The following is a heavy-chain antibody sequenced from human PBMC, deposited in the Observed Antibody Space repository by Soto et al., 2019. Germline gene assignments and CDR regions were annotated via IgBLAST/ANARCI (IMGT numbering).Heavy chain of an antibody. CDR3: AGLHCIGGSCYLDP. D-gene: IGHD2-15*01. CDR2: IYYSGST. Sequence: QVQLQESGPGLVKLSETLSLTCTVSGDSISSYFWSWIRQPPGKGLEWIGYIYYSGSTDYNPSLKSRVTISVDTSKNQVSLRLSSVTSADAAVYYCAGLHCIGGSCYLDPWGQGTLVAVSS. J-gene: IGHJ5*02. V-gene: IGHV4-59*08. CDR1: GDSISSYF.